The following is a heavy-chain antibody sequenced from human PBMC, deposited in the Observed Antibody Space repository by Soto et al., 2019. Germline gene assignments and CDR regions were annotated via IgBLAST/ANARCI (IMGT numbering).Heavy chain of an antibody. CDR2: ISRDGGTK. Sequence: QVQLVESGGGVVQPGRSLRLSCAVTGFTVSTYGMQWVRQAPGKGLELVAVISRDGGTKYYADSVKGRFTISRDNSRNTLFLEMNSLRGDDMAVYYCTGEVASGYWGQGTLVTVSS. J-gene: IGHJ4*02. CDR3: TGEVASGY. V-gene: IGHV3-30*03. CDR1: GFTVSTYG. D-gene: IGHD2-8*02.